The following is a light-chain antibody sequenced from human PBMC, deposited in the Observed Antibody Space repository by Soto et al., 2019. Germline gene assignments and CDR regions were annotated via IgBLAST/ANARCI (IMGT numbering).Light chain of an antibody. J-gene: IGLJ1*01. CDR2: EGS. V-gene: IGLV2-23*01. CDR1: SSDVGSYNL. Sequence: QSALTQPASVSGSPGQSITISCTGTSSDVGSYNLVSWYQQHPGKAPKLMIYEGSKRPSGVSNRFSGSKSGNTASLTISGLQAEDDADYYCCSYAGSDYVFGTGTKLTVL. CDR3: CSYAGSDYV.